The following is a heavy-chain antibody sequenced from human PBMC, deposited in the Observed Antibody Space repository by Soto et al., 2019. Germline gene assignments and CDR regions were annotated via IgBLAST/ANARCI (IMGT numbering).Heavy chain of an antibody. J-gene: IGHJ4*02. CDR3: AKDLSQYSSGWSENFDY. CDR2: ISGSGGST. CDR1: GCPFSSYA. V-gene: IGHV3-23*01. D-gene: IGHD6-19*01. Sequence: GGSLRLSCASSGCPFSSYAMSWVRQAPGKGLEWVSAISGSGGSTYYADSVKGRFTISRDNSKNTLYLQMNSLRAEDTAVYYCAKDLSQYSSGWSENFDYWGQGTLVTVSS.